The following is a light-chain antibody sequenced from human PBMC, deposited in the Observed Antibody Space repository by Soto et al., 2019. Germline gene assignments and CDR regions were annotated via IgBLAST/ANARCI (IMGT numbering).Light chain of an antibody. CDR2: AAS. CDR3: QQLLSYPIT. V-gene: IGKV1-9*01. J-gene: IGKJ5*01. Sequence: DVLLTQSPSTLSASIGDRVTITCWASQTINNWLAWYQQKPGKAPKLLIYAASTLQSGVPLSFSGSGSGTSFTLTISSLQPEDFATYYCQQLLSYPITFGQGTRLEIK. CDR1: QTINNW.